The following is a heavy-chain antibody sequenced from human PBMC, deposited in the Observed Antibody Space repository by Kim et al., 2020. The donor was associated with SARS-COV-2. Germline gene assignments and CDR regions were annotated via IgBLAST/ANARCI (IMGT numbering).Heavy chain of an antibody. V-gene: IGHV1-69*13. CDR2: IIPIFGTA. Sequence: SVKVSCKASGCTFSSYAISWVRQAPGQGLEWMGGIIPIFGTANYAQKFQGRVTITADESTSTAYMELSSLRSEDTAVYYCARGRDTAIAETDYWGQGTLVTVSS. D-gene: IGHD5-18*01. CDR3: ARGRDTAIAETDY. J-gene: IGHJ4*02. CDR1: GCTFSSYA.